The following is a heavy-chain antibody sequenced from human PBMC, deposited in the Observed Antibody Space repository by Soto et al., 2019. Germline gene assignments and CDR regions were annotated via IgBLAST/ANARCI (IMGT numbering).Heavy chain of an antibody. Sequence: SETLSLTCTVSGGSISSYYWSWIRQPPGKGLKWIGYIYYSGSTNYNPSFKSRVTISVDTSKNQFSLKLSSVTAADTAVYYCARQADRVCSGGSCYHNWFDPWGQGTLVTVSS. V-gene: IGHV4-59*01. CDR2: IYYSGST. CDR1: GGSISSYY. J-gene: IGHJ5*02. CDR3: ARQADRVCSGGSCYHNWFDP. D-gene: IGHD2-15*01.